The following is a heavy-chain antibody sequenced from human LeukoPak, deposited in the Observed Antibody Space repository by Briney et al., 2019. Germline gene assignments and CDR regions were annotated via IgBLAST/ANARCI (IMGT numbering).Heavy chain of an antibody. CDR1: GFTFSSYG. Sequence: GGSLRLSCAASGFTFSSYGMPWVRQAPDKGLEWVAFIQYDGSTKYYADCVKGRFTISRDNSKNTLYLQMNSLRAEDTAVYYCAKDDGYSYGYDYWGQGTLVTVSS. D-gene: IGHD5-18*01. CDR2: IQYDGSTK. V-gene: IGHV3-30*02. J-gene: IGHJ4*02. CDR3: AKDDGYSYGYDY.